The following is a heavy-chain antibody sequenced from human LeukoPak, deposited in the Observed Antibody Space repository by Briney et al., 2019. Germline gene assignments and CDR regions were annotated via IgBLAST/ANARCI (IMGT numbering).Heavy chain of an antibody. CDR2: INPNSGVT. V-gene: IGHV1-2*02. CDR1: GYTFTDDY. Sequence: ASVKVSCKASGYTFTDDYVHWVRQAPGQGLEWMGWINPNSGVTSYAQKFQGRVTMTRDTSISTAYMELSRLRSDDTAVYYCARDRYYYGSGSYYKSFDYWGQGTLVTVSS. J-gene: IGHJ4*02. CDR3: ARDRYYYGSGSYYKSFDY. D-gene: IGHD3-10*01.